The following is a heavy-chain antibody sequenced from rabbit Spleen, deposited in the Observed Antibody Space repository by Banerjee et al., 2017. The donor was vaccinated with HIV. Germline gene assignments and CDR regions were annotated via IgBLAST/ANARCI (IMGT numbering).Heavy chain of an antibody. Sequence: QEQLEESGGGLVKPEGSLTLTCKASGFPFSNKAAMCWVRQAPGKGLEWIACINAVTGKAVYACWAKGRFTFSKTSSTTVALQLTSLTAADTASYCCASDTSSSFASYGMDLWGPGTLVTVS. CDR1: GFPFSNKAA. J-gene: IGHJ6*01. CDR3: ASDTSSSFASYGMDL. CDR2: INAVTGKA. V-gene: IGHV1S45*01. D-gene: IGHD1-1*01.